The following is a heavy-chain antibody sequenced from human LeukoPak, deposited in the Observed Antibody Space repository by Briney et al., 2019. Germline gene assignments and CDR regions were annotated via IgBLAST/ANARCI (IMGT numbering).Heavy chain of an antibody. J-gene: IGHJ5*02. Sequence: SETLSLTCTVSGGSISSYYWSWIRQPPGKGLEWIGYIYTSGSTNYNPSLKSRVTISVDTSKNQFSLKLSSVTVADTAVYHCARGGVFWRVYAATLTQYTWFDPWGQGTLVTVSS. CDR2: IYTSGST. V-gene: IGHV4-4*09. D-gene: IGHD3-3*01. CDR1: GGSISSYY. CDR3: ARGGVFWRVYAATLTQYTWFDP.